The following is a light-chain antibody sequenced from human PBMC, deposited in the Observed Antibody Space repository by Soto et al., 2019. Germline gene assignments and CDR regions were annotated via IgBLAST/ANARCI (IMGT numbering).Light chain of an antibody. CDR1: QNVGLF. J-gene: IGKJ3*01. V-gene: IGKV3-11*01. CDR2: DAS. CDR3: QHRSDWLGT. Sequence: EIVLTQSPATLSLSPGESATLSCRASQNVGLFLAWYQQKSGQTPTLLIYDASARAPGIPARFSGGGSGTDFTLTISSLEPEDFAVYYCQHRSDWLGTFGPGTKVDIK.